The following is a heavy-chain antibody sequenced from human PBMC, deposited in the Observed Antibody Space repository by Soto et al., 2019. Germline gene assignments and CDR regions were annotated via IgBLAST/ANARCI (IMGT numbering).Heavy chain of an antibody. CDR1: GYSFAGYW. J-gene: IGHJ4*02. CDR3: ARKIYDSDTGPNFQYYFDS. D-gene: IGHD3-22*01. Sequence: GESLKISCKGSGYSFAGYWITWVRQKPGKGLEWMGRIDPSDSQTYYSPSFRGHVTISVTKSITTVFLQWSSLRASDTAMYYCARKIYDSDTGPNFQYYFDSWGQGTPVTVSS. V-gene: IGHV5-10-1*01. CDR2: IDPSDSQT.